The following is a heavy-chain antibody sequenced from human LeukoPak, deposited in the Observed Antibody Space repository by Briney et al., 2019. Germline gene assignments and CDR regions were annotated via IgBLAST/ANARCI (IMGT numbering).Heavy chain of an antibody. CDR2: IKQDGSEK. J-gene: IGHJ4*02. CDR3: ARDRYYYYDSSGYGY. V-gene: IGHV3-7*01. D-gene: IGHD3-22*01. CDR1: GFTFSSYW. Sequence: GGPLRLSCAASGFTFSSYWMSWVRQAPGKGLEWVANIKQDGSEKYYVDSVKGRFAISRDNAKNSLYLQMNSLRAEDTAVYYCARDRYYYYDSSGYGYWGQGTLVTVSS.